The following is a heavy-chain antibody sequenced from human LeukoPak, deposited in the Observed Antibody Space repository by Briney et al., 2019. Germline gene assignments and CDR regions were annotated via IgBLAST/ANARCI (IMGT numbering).Heavy chain of an antibody. J-gene: IGHJ4*02. CDR1: GFTFSRYA. CDR3: AKKSRDGYNPFDY. Sequence: TGGSLRLSCAASGFTFSRYAMSWVRQAPGKGLEWVCGISSSGESPYYADSVKGRFTISRDNSKNTLYLEINSLRAEDTAVYYCAKKSRDGYNPFDYLGQGTPVTVSS. CDR2: ISSSGESP. V-gene: IGHV3-23*01. D-gene: IGHD5-24*01.